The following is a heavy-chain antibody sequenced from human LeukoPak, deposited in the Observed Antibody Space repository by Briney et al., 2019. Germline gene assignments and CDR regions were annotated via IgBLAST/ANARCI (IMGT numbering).Heavy chain of an antibody. J-gene: IGHJ6*02. V-gene: IGHV3-15*07. CDR2: IKNEHYGGTA. Sequence: GGSLRLSCVGSGFSFISVWLNWVRQTPGKGLEWVGRIKNEHYGGTADYNEAIKGRFTISRDDSKNTLYLQMSNLRAEDTAVYFCARGGGLDVWGQGATVTVSS. CDR1: GFSFISVW. D-gene: IGHD3-16*01. CDR3: ARGGGLDV.